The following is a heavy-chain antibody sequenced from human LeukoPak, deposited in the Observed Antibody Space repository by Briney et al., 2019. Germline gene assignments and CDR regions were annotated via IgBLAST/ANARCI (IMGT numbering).Heavy chain of an antibody. Sequence: ASVKVSCKASGYTFTDYYMHWVRQAPGQGLEWMGWVNPNSGGTNYAQKFQGWVTITRDTSSSTAYMEMSRLRSDDTAVYYCAREVPDTAMVYDYWGQGTLVTVSS. J-gene: IGHJ4*02. CDR3: AREVPDTAMVYDY. CDR2: VNPNSGGT. V-gene: IGHV1-2*04. D-gene: IGHD5-18*01. CDR1: GYTFTDYY.